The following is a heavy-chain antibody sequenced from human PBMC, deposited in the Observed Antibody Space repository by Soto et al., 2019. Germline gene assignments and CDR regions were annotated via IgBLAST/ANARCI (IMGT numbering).Heavy chain of an antibody. V-gene: IGHV4-59*08. J-gene: IGHJ4*02. CDR2: IYYSGST. CDR3: ERHSIRYSSGDLDY. CDR1: GGSISSYY. D-gene: IGHD6-19*01. Sequence: PSETLSLTCTVSGGSISSYYWSWIRQPPGKGLEWIGYIYYSGSTNYNPSLKSRVTISVDTSKNQFSLKLSSVTAADTAVYYCERHSIRYSSGDLDYWGQGTLVTVS.